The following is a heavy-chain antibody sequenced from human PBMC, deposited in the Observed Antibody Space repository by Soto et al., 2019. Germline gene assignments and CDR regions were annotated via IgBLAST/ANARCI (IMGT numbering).Heavy chain of an antibody. Sequence: EVQLVESGGGLVKPGGSLRLSCAASGFTFSSYSMNWVRQAPGKGLEWVSSISSSSSYIYYADSVKGRFTISRDNAKNSLYLQMNSLRAEDTAVYYGARVATLFAPAFDYWGQGTLVTVSS. D-gene: IGHD3-3*01. CDR3: ARVATLFAPAFDY. J-gene: IGHJ4*02. CDR1: GFTFSSYS. CDR2: ISSSSSYI. V-gene: IGHV3-21*01.